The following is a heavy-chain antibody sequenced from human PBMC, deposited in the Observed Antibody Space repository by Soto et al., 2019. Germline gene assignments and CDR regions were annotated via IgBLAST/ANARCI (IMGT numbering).Heavy chain of an antibody. CDR1: GYTFTSYD. CDR2: MNPDSGHT. V-gene: IGHV1-8*01. D-gene: IGHD6-6*01. Sequence: QVQLVQSGAEVKKPGASVKVSCKASGYTFTSYDINWVRQATGQGPEWMGWMNPDSGHTGYARKFRDRISMTRNTSLTTAYMELTSLRSDDTAIYYCARGRVRYSSSNCFDPWGRGTLVTVSS. CDR3: ARGRVRYSSSNCFDP. J-gene: IGHJ5*02.